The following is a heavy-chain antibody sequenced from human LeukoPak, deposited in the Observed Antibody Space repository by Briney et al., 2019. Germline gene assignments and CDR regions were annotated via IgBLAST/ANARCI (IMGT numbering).Heavy chain of an antibody. D-gene: IGHD3-22*01. J-gene: IGHJ4*02. V-gene: IGHV3-20*04. Sequence: GGSLRLSCAASGFXFDDYGLTWVRQAPGKGLEWVSGINWNGDSTDYADSVKGRFTISRDNAKNSLYLQMNSLRAEDTALYYCARDLRVVITGSFDSWGQGTLVTVSS. CDR1: GFXFDDYG. CDR2: INWNGDST. CDR3: ARDLRVVITGSFDS.